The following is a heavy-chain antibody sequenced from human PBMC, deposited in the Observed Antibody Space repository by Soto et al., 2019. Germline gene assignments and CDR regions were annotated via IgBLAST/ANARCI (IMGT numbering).Heavy chain of an antibody. Sequence: CGSLRLSCVASGLTFWSRAMSYCRHSPLGRRQWVSTITDTGGDAKYADSVRGRFVISRDNSKKTLYLQMTSLTAEDSAMYYCARGSTDSYPGSRIFDFWGRGTLVTVSS. CDR2: ITDTGGDA. V-gene: IGHV3-23*01. CDR1: GLTFWSRA. D-gene: IGHD3-10*01. CDR3: ARGSTDSYPGSRIFDF. J-gene: IGHJ4*02.